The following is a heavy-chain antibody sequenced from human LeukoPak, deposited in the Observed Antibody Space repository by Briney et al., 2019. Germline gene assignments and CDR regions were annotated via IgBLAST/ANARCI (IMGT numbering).Heavy chain of an antibody. Sequence: AGSLRLSCAASAFTFSSYAMSWVRQAPGKGLEWVSAISGSGGSTYYADSVKGRFTISRDNSKNTPYLQMNRLRAEDTAVYYCAKDSTYYYAWGSYLSLTCWGQGTVVTVSS. V-gene: IGHV3-23*01. CDR2: ISGSGGST. D-gene: IGHD3-10*01. CDR1: AFTFSSYA. CDR3: AKDSTYYYAWGSYLSLTC. J-gene: IGHJ4*02.